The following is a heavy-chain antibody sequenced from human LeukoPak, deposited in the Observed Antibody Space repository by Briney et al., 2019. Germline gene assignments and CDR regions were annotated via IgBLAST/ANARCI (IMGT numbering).Heavy chain of an antibody. CDR1: GGPISSSSYY. Sequence: SETLSLTCTVSGGPISSSSYYWGWIRQPPGKGLEWIGSIYYSGSTYYNPSLKSRVTISVDTSKNQFSLKLSSVTAADTAVYYCARQNGGGYYGMDVWGQGTTVTVSS. V-gene: IGHV4-39*01. CDR3: ARQNGGGYYGMDV. CDR2: IYYSGST. J-gene: IGHJ6*02.